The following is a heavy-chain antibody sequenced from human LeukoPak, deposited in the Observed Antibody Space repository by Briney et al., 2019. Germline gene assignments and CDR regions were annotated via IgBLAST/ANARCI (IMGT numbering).Heavy chain of an antibody. V-gene: IGHV3-21*01. D-gene: IGHD2-15*01. J-gene: IGHJ4*02. CDR1: GFTFSSYS. Sequence: GGSLRLSCAASGFTFSSYSMNWVRQAPGKGLEWVSSISSSSSYIYYADSVKGRFTISRDSAKNSLYLQMNSLRAEDTAVYYCARSRRADIVVVVADFWGQGTLVTVSS. CDR3: ARSRRADIVVVVADF. CDR2: ISSSSSYI.